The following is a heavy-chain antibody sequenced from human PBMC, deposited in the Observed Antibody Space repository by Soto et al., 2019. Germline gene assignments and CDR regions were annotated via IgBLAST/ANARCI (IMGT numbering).Heavy chain of an antibody. CDR3: ARLVSRLLGGKFGWFDP. CDR2: IYPTGCGT. D-gene: IGHD2-15*01. Sequence: ASVKVSCKASGYTFTGYYMHWVRQAPGQGLERMVWIYPTGCGTNYALIFDAGVCVTRDTSISTFYMALSRLRSDVSAMYYCARLVSRLLGGKFGWFDPWAQETLVTVSS. V-gene: IGHV1-2*02. CDR1: GYTFTGYY. J-gene: IGHJ5*02.